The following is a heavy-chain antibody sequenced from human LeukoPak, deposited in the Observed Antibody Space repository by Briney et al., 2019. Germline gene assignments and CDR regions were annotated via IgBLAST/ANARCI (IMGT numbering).Heavy chain of an antibody. Sequence: SETLSLTCTVSGGSISSYYWSWIRQPAGKGLEWIGRIYTSGSTNYNPSLKSRVTMSVDTSKNQFSLKLSSVTAADTAVYYCARVGPLGFYDYVWGSLSPYYFDYWGQGTLVTVSS. CDR1: GGSISSYY. D-gene: IGHD3-16*01. CDR3: ARVGPLGFYDYVWGSLSPYYFDY. CDR2: IYTSGST. V-gene: IGHV4-4*07. J-gene: IGHJ4*02.